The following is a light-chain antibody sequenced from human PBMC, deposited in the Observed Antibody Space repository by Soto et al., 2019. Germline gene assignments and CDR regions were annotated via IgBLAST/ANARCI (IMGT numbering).Light chain of an antibody. Sequence: DIQMTQSPSTLSATAGDRVTITCRASQSISNYLNWYQQKPGKAPKXLIYAASSLQSGVPLRFSGSGSGTDFTLTITSLQPEDFATYECQQSYTTPPTFGGGTKVDIK. CDR1: QSISNY. CDR2: AAS. J-gene: IGKJ4*01. V-gene: IGKV1-39*01. CDR3: QQSYTTPPT.